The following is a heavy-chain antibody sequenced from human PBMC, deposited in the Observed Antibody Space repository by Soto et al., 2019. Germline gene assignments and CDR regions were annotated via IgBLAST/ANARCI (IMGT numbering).Heavy chain of an antibody. CDR3: ARDYGKSGYDYFDP. V-gene: IGHV1-2*02. Sequence: ASVKVSCKASDYSFTGHYLHWVRLAPGQGLEWMGWIDPKSGDTKYAPKFRDRVTLTSDTSSSTGYMDLTNLRYDDTAVYYCARDYGKSGYDYFDPRGQGTLVTVSS. J-gene: IGHJ5*02. CDR1: DYSFTGHY. D-gene: IGHD3-22*01. CDR2: IDPKSGDT.